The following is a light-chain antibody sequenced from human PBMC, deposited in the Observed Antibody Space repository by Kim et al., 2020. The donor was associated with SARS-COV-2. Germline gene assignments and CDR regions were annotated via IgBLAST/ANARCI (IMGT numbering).Light chain of an antibody. J-gene: IGLJ2*01. CDR1: SSNSGGGYD. V-gene: IGLV1-40*01. Sequence: GQEITISCTGSSSNSGGGYDVRWYQQLPGTAPKLLIYGNSNRPSGVPDRFSGSKSGTSASLAITGLQAEDEADYYCQSYDSSLSVVFGGGTQLTVL. CDR3: QSYDSSLSVV. CDR2: GNS.